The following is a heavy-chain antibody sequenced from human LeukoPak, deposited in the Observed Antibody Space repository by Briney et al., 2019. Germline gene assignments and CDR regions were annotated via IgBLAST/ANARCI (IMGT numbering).Heavy chain of an antibody. CDR2: ISYDGSNK. Sequence: GGSLRLSCAASGFTFSSYDMHWVRQAPGKGLEWVAVISYDGSNKYYADSVKGRFTISRDNSKNTLYLQMNSLRAEDTAVYYCARGKWLRFYFDYWGQGTLVTVSS. CDR1: GFTFSSYD. J-gene: IGHJ4*02. V-gene: IGHV3-30*01. CDR3: ARGKWLRFYFDY. D-gene: IGHD5-12*01.